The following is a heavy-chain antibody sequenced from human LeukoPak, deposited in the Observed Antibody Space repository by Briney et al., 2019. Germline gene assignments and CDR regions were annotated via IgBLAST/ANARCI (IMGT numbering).Heavy chain of an antibody. CDR1: GFTFSNCA. J-gene: IGHJ4*02. V-gene: IGHV3-30*04. Sequence: GGSLRLCCAASGFTFSNCAMHWVRQAPGKGLEWVAVISYDGSNKYYADSLKGRFTISRDSSKNTLFLQMNSLRAEDTAVFYCARDQPGTATGFDYWGQGTLVTVSS. CDR2: ISYDGSNK. CDR3: ARDQPGTATGFDY. D-gene: IGHD1-1*01.